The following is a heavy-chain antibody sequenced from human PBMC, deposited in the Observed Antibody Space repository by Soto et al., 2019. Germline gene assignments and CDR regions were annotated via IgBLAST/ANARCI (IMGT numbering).Heavy chain of an antibody. Sequence: PGGSLRLSCGASGFTFDDYAMHWVRQAPGKGLEWVSGISWNSGSIGYADSVKGRFTISRDNAKNSLYLQMNSLRAEDTALYYCAKDFYGDYRAFDIWGQGTMVTV. CDR2: ISWNSGSI. CDR1: GFTFDDYA. CDR3: AKDFYGDYRAFDI. D-gene: IGHD4-17*01. J-gene: IGHJ3*02. V-gene: IGHV3-9*01.